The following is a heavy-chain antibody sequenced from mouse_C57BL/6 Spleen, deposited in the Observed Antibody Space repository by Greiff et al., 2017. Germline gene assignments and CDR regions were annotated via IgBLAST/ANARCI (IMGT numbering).Heavy chain of an antibody. V-gene: IGHV1-64*01. CDR1: CYTFTSYW. D-gene: IGHD1-1*01. CDR2: IHPNSGST. CDR3: AREGITTRDY. J-gene: IGHJ2*01. Sequence: QVQLQQSGAELVKPGASVKLSCKASCYTFTSYWMHWVKQRPGQGLEWIGMIHPNSGSTNYNEKFKSKATLTVDKSSSTAYMQLSSLTSEDSAVYYCAREGITTRDYWGQGTTLTVSS.